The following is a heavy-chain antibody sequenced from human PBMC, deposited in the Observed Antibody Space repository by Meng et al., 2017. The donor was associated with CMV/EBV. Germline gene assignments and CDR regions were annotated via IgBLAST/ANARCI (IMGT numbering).Heavy chain of an antibody. CDR3: ARGWGADIVVVPAAQKIFDY. J-gene: IGHJ4*02. Sequence: SSGYYWSWIRKPQGKGLEWIGEINNSGSTNYNPSLKSRVTISVDTSKNQFSLKLSSVTAADTAVYYCARGWGADIVVVPAAQKIFDYWGQGTLVTVSS. V-gene: IGHV4-34*01. CDR1: SSGYY. D-gene: IGHD2-2*01. CDR2: INNSGST.